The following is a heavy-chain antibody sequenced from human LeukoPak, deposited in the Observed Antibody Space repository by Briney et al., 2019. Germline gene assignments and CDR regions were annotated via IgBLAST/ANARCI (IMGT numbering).Heavy chain of an antibody. D-gene: IGHD4-17*01. CDR3: ARDSFYGEYAWYFGL. CDR2: IYYSGST. Sequence: SETLSLTCTVSGGSISGSSYYWGWIRQPPGKGLEWIGNIYYSGSTCYNPSLNSRVTISVDTSKNQFSLKLSSVTAADTAVYFCARDSFYGEYAWYFGLWGRGTLVTVSS. CDR1: GGSISGSSYY. J-gene: IGHJ2*01. V-gene: IGHV4-39*07.